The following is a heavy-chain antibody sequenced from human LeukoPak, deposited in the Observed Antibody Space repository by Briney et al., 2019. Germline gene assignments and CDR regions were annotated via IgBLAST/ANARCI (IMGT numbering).Heavy chain of an antibody. V-gene: IGHV1-2*02. Sequence: ASVKVSCKASGYTFTGYYMHWVRQAPGQGLEWMGWVNPNSGGTNYAQKLQGRVTMTRDTSISTAYMELSRLRSDDTAVYYCARERRQQWLVRGNWFDPWGQGTLVTVSS. CDR2: VNPNSGGT. CDR3: ARERRQQWLVRGNWFDP. D-gene: IGHD6-19*01. CDR1: GYTFTGYY. J-gene: IGHJ5*02.